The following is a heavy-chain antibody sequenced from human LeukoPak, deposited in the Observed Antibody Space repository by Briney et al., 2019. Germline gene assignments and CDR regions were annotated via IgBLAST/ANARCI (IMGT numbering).Heavy chain of an antibody. V-gene: IGHV2-5*01. CDR1: GFSVSTGGVG. J-gene: IGHJ3*02. CDR3: AHRGSSLDAFDI. Sequence: SGPTLVKHTQTLTLTCTFSGFSVSTGGVGVGWIRQPPGKALEWLALIYWNDDKRYSPSLKNRLTITKDTSKNQVVLTMTNMDPVDTATYYCAHRGSSLDAFDIWGQGTMVTVSS. D-gene: IGHD2-2*01. CDR2: IYWNDDK.